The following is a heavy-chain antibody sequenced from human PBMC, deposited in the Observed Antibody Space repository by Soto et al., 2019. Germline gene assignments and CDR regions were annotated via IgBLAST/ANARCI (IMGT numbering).Heavy chain of an antibody. Sequence: GGSLRLSCAVSGFTPTTTPLSWVRQPPGKGLEWVATVSGAASHTYYVDSVRGRFFISRDNSKNTVTLQMNNLTVDDTAVYYCGTSFRYFDNWGQGSRVTGSS. CDR1: GFTPTTTP. CDR2: VSGAASHT. CDR3: GTSFRYFDN. V-gene: IGHV3-23*01. J-gene: IGHJ4*02. D-gene: IGHD3-9*01.